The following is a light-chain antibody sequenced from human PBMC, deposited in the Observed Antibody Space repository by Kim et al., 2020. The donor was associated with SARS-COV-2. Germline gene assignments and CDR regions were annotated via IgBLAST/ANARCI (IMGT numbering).Light chain of an antibody. CDR1: QDISNY. CDR2: DAS. Sequence: SASVGDRVTITCQASQDISNYLNWYQQKPGKAPKLLIYDASNLETGVPSRFSGSGSGTDFTFTISSLQPEDIATYYCQQYDNLRLFGGGTKVDIK. V-gene: IGKV1-33*01. J-gene: IGKJ4*01. CDR3: QQYDNLRL.